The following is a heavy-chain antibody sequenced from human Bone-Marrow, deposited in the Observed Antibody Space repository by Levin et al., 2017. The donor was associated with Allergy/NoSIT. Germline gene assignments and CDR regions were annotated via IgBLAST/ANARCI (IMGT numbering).Heavy chain of an antibody. CDR3: AKDLTYYYDSSGSYFDY. CDR1: GFTFSSYA. J-gene: IGHJ4*02. Sequence: GESLKISCAASGFTFSSYAMSWVRQAPGKGLEWVSAISGSGGSTYYADSVKGRFTISRDNSKNTLYLQMNSLRAEDTAVYYCAKDLTYYYDSSGSYFDYWGQGTLVTVSS. CDR2: ISGSGGST. D-gene: IGHD3-22*01. V-gene: IGHV3-23*01.